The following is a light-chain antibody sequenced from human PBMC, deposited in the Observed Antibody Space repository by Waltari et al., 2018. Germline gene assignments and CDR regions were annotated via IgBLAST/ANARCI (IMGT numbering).Light chain of an antibody. CDR2: RND. V-gene: IGLV1-47*01. Sequence: QSVLTQPPSASGTPGQRVTISCSGSLSNIGNNYVYRYQQLPGTAPKLLIYRNDQRPSGVPGRFSGSKSGTSASLSISGLRSEDEADYHCAAWDGSLSGVVFGGGTKLTVL. J-gene: IGLJ2*01. CDR1: LSNIGNNY. CDR3: AAWDGSLSGVV.